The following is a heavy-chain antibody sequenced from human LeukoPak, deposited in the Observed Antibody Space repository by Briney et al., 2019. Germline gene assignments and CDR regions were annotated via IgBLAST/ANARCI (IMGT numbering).Heavy chain of an antibody. CDR2: IIPIFGTA. D-gene: IGHD3-22*01. CDR1: GGTFSSYA. V-gene: IGHV1-69*05. J-gene: IGHJ4*02. CDR3: AVSRADSSGYYSDY. Sequence: SVKVSCKAFGGTFSSYAISWVRQAPGQGLEWMGRIIPIFGTANYAQTFQGRVTITTDGSTSTAYMELSSLRSEDTAVYYCAVSRADSSGYYSDYWGQGTLVTVSS.